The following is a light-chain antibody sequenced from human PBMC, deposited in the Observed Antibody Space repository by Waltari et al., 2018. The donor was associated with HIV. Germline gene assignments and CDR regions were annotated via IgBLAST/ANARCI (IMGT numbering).Light chain of an antibody. CDR1: STYVDTF. J-gene: IGLJ1*01. Sequence: QSALTQPHSVSGSPGQSLTISCTGTSTYVDTFVSWYQQHPGKAPKFIIYDVNKRPSGVPDRFCGAKSGNTAFLTISGLQAEDEAEYHCCSHAGNFIFAFGTGTKVSVL. CDR2: DVN. CDR3: CSHAGNFIFA. V-gene: IGLV2-11*01.